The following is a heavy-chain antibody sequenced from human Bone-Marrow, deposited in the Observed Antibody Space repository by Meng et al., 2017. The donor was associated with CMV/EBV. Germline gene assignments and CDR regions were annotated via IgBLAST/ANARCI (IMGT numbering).Heavy chain of an antibody. V-gene: IGHV3-69-1*01. Sequence: GGSLRLSCAASGFTFSDYYMNWVRQAPGKGLEWVSSISSSSTIYYADSVKGRFTISRDNAKNSLYLQMNSLRAEDTAVYYCARSTAVVSFDYWGQGTLVTVSS. CDR2: ISSSSTI. J-gene: IGHJ4*02. D-gene: IGHD5-18*01. CDR3: ARSTAVVSFDY. CDR1: GFTFSDYY.